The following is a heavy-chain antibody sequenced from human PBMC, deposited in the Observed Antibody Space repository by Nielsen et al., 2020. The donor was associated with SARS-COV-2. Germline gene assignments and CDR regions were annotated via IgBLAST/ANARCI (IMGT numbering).Heavy chain of an antibody. D-gene: IGHD1-26*01. CDR2: INAGNGNT. Sequence: ASVKVTCKASGYTFTSYAMLRVRQAPAQRLEWMGWINAGNGNTKYSQKFQGRVTITRDTSASTAYMELSSLRSEDTAVYYCARDLVVGATTWYYMDVWGKGTTVTVAS. J-gene: IGHJ6*03. CDR1: GYTFTSYA. V-gene: IGHV1-3*01. CDR3: ARDLVVGATTWYYMDV.